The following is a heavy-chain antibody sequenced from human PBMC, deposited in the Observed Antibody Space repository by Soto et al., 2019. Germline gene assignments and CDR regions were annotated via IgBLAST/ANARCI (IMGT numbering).Heavy chain of an antibody. Sequence: GGSLRLSCAASGFTFSSYAMSWVHQAPGKGLEWVSAISGSGGSTYYADSVKGRFTISRDNAKNTLYLQMNSLRAEDTAVYYCAKDPSETTRFDYWGQGTLVTVSS. CDR2: ISGSGGST. J-gene: IGHJ4*02. V-gene: IGHV3-23*01. CDR3: AKDPSETTRFDY. D-gene: IGHD1-7*01. CDR1: GFTFSSYA.